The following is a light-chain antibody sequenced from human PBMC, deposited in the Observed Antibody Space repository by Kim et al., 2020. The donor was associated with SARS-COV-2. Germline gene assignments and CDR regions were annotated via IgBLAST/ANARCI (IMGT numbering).Light chain of an antibody. CDR1: SSDVRSYNL. CDR2: EGS. J-gene: IGLJ3*02. Sequence: QSITISCTGTSSDVRSYNLVSWYQQHPGKAPKLMIYEGSKRHSGVSNRFSGSKSGNTASLTISGLQAEDEADYYCCSYAGSSTLGVFGGGTQLTVL. V-gene: IGLV2-23*01. CDR3: CSYAGSSTLGV.